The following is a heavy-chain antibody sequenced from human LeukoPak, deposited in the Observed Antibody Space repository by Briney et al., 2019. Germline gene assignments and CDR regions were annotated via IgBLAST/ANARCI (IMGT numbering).Heavy chain of an antibody. Sequence: PSETLSLTCTVSGGSVSSGDYYWSWIRQPPGKGLEWIGYIYYSGSTNYNPSLKSRVTISVDTSKNQFSLKLSSVTAADTAVYYCAREGDDYGDYTSYWGQGTLVTVSS. CDR1: GGSVSSGDYY. D-gene: IGHD4-17*01. J-gene: IGHJ4*02. CDR2: IYYSGST. CDR3: AREGDDYGDYTSY. V-gene: IGHV4-61*08.